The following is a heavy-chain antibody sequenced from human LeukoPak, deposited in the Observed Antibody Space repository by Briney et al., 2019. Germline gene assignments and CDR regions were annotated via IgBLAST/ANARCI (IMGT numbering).Heavy chain of an antibody. CDR1: GFTFSSYW. D-gene: IGHD3-9*01. V-gene: IGHV3-7*01. CDR3: AGEEGTYYDILTGNYYFDY. J-gene: IGHJ4*02. Sequence: GGSLRLSCAASGFTFSSYWMSWVRQAPGKGLEWVANIKQDGSEKYYVDSVKGRFTISRDNAKNSLYLQMNSLRAEDTAVYYCAGEEGTYYDILTGNYYFDYWGQGTLVTVSS. CDR2: IKQDGSEK.